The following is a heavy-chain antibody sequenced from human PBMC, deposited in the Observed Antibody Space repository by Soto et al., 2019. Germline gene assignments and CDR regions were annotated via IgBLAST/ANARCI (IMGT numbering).Heavy chain of an antibody. CDR2: IWYDGSNK. V-gene: IGHV3-33*01. Sequence: QVQLVESGGGVVQPGWSLRLSCAASGFTFSSYGMHWVRQAPGKGLEWVAVIWYDGSNKYYADSVKGRFTISRDNSKNTLYLQMNSLRAEDTAVYYCASNAVAGTLDYWGQGTLVTVSS. J-gene: IGHJ4*02. D-gene: IGHD6-19*01. CDR1: GFTFSSYG. CDR3: ASNAVAGTLDY.